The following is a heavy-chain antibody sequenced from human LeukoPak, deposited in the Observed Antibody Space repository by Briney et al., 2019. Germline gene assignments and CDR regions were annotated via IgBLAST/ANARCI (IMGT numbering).Heavy chain of an antibody. D-gene: IGHD3-10*01. CDR3: ARSEGSGSYPAHLFDY. CDR1: GGPISSSIYY. J-gene: IGHJ4*02. CDR2: ISYSGNT. V-gene: IGHV4-39*01. Sequence: PSETLSLTCTVSGGPISSSIYYWGWIRQPPGKGLEWIGSISYSGNTFSNPSLKSRVTISVDTSKNEFSLKLNSVTAADTAVYYCARSEGSGSYPAHLFDYWGQGTLVTVSS.